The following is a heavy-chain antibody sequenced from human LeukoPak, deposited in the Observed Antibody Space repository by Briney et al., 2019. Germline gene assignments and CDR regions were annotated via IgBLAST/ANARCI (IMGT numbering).Heavy chain of an antibody. J-gene: IGHJ4*02. Sequence: PSETLSLTCTVSGGSISNYYWSWLRQPPGKGLEWFGNIYYSGGSNYNPSLKSRVTISVDTSKNHFSLKLTSVTAADTAGYYCAAVWAAAGQRGAREPFFDYWGQGTLVTVSS. CDR3: AAVWAAAGQRGAREPFFDY. V-gene: IGHV4-59*01. CDR1: GGSISNYY. CDR2: IYYSGGS. D-gene: IGHD6-13*01.